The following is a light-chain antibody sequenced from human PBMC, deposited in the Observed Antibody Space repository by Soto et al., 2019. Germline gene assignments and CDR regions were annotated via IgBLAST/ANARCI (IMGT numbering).Light chain of an antibody. Sequence: QSALTQPRSVSGSPGQSVTISCTGTSSDVGNYDYVSWHQQHPGKAPKLMIYDVTKRPSGVPDRFSGSKSGNTASLTITGLQAEDEADYYCQSSDSTLRGVFGGGTKVTVL. V-gene: IGLV2-11*01. J-gene: IGLJ2*01. CDR3: QSSDSTLRGV. CDR2: DVT. CDR1: SSDVGNYDY.